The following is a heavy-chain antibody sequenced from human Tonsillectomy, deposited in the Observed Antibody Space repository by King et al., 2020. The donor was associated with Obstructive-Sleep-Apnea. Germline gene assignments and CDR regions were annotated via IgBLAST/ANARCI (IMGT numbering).Heavy chain of an antibody. Sequence: VQLVESGGGLVQPGGSLRLSCAASGFTFSTYAMSWVRQAPGKGLEWVSGISGSGGGRYYADSVKGRFTISRDNSKNTLYLQMNSRRADDTAVYYCAKDEVGVSPFDYWGQGTLVTVSS. CDR2: ISGSGGGR. J-gene: IGHJ4*02. CDR3: AKDEVGVSPFDY. D-gene: IGHD3-10*01. V-gene: IGHV3-23*04. CDR1: GFTFSTYA.